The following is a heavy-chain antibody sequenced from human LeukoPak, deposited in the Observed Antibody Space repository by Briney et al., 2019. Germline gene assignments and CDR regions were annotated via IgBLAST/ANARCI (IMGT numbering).Heavy chain of an antibody. D-gene: IGHD3-22*01. CDR2: INHSGST. J-gene: IGHJ4*02. CDR3: AIRGRNYHGSGYGLNASSDY. Sequence: SETLCLTCAVYGGSFSGYSWSWIRQPPGKGLEWLEEINHSGSTNYNPSLKSRVTISVDTSKNHFSLQLSTVTPADTAVYYCAIRGRNYHGSGYGLNASSDYGGERT. V-gene: IGHV4-34*01. CDR1: GGSFSGYS.